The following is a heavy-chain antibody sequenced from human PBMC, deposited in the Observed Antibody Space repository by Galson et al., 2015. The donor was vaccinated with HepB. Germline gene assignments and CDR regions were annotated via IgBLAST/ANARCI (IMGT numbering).Heavy chain of an antibody. V-gene: IGHV4-30-2*01. D-gene: IGHD3-22*01. CDR2: IYHSGTI. CDR3: ARGRAWLHFDY. Sequence: TLSLTCAVSGGSISSGGSSWSWIRQPPGKGLEWIGYIYHSGTIYYNLSLKSRVTISVDRSKNQFSLKLNSVTAADTAVYYCARGRAWLHFDYWGQGTLVTVSS. CDR1: GGSISSGGSS. J-gene: IGHJ4*02.